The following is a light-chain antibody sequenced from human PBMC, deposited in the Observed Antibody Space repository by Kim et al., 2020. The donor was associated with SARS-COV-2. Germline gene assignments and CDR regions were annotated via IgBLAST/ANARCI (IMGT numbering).Light chain of an antibody. J-gene: IGKJ2*01. CDR2: GAS. CDR3: QQYGSSPTT. V-gene: IGKV3-20*01. Sequence: WSPGESATLSCRASKSVSSSYLAWYQQKPGQAPRLLIYGASRRATGIPDRFSGSGSGTDFTLTISRLEPEDLAVYYCQQYGSSPTTFGQGTKLEI. CDR1: KSVSSSY.